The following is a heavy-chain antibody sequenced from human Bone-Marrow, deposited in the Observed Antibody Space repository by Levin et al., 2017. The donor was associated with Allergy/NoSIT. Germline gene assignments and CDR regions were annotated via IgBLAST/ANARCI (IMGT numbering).Heavy chain of an antibody. Sequence: GESLKISCAASGFTFSNYAMHWVRQAPGKGLEWVAIIAYVETNKYYADSVKGRFTISRDNSKNTLYLQMNSLRAEDTAVYYCARVKTAGGIRDDYWGQGTLVTVSS. CDR2: IAYVETNK. J-gene: IGHJ4*02. CDR3: ARVKTAGGIRDDY. CDR1: GFTFSNYA. V-gene: IGHV3-30-3*01. D-gene: IGHD6-13*01.